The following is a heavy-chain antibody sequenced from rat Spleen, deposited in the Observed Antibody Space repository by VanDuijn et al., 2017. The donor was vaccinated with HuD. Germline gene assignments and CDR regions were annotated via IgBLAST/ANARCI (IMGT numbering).Heavy chain of an antibody. D-gene: IGHD1-10*01. CDR2: IRYDGNNT. CDR1: GFTFSNYG. Sequence: EVQLVEAGGGLVQPGRSLKLSCAASGFTFSNYGMAWVRQAPTKGLEWVATIRYDGNNTYYRDSVKGRFTVSRDNAKSTLYLQMNSLRSEDTATYYCTRGGQLVDYWGQGVMVTVSS. V-gene: IGHV5-29*01. CDR3: TRGGQLVDY. J-gene: IGHJ2*01.